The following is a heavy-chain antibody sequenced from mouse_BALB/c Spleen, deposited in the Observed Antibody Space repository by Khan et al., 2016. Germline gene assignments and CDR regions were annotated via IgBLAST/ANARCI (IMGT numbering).Heavy chain of an antibody. CDR2: IDPYDSET. CDR3: ARGSTVFDY. V-gene: IGHV1-52*01. Sequence: QVQLQQPGAELVRPGASVKLSCKATGHPFTTYWMNWVKQRPEQGLEWIGRIDPYDSETHYDQRFKDKAILTVDRSSSTAYMQLSSLTSEDSAVYYCARGSTVFDYWGQGTTLTVSS. J-gene: IGHJ2*01. CDR1: GHPFTTYW. D-gene: IGHD1-1*01.